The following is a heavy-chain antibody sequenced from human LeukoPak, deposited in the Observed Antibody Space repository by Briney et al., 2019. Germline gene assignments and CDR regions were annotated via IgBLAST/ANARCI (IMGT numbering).Heavy chain of an antibody. CDR3: AKSPYFYNSGRYVDV. V-gene: IGHV3-23*01. CDR2: ISGSGGTT. J-gene: IGHJ6*03. D-gene: IGHD3-10*01. CDR1: GFTFSSFA. Sequence: GGSLRLSCVPSGFTFSSFAMTWVRQAPGKGLEWVSPISGSGGTTYYADSIKGRFTISRDSSKNMLYLQMNRLRAEDTAVYYCAKSPYFYNSGRYVDVWGKGTTVTVSS.